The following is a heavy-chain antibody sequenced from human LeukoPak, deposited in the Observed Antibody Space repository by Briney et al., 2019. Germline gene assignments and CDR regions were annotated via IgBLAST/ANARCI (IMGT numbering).Heavy chain of an antibody. Sequence: GGSLRLSCAASGFRFSYHDMHWVRQAPGKGLEFVSSICAAGAHTFYADSVKGRFTISRDNFQSTMYLQMDGLRPEDSAVYYCARELSGTKTGGFDIWGQGTVVTVSS. J-gene: IGHJ3*02. CDR2: ICAAGAHT. CDR1: GFRFSYHD. V-gene: IGHV3-64*02. D-gene: IGHD1-14*01. CDR3: ARELSGTKTGGFDI.